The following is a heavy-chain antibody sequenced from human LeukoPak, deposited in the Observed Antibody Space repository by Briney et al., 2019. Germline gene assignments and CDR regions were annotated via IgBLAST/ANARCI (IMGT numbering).Heavy chain of an antibody. CDR3: ARYYGLIDY. D-gene: IGHD3-10*01. J-gene: IGHJ4*02. CDR1: GFTFSSYA. CDR2: ISLDGSTT. V-gene: IGHV3-74*01. Sequence: GGSLRLSCAASGFTFSSYAVSWVRQAPGKGLVWVSRISLDGSTTTYADSVKGRFIISRDNAKNTLYLQMNSLRAEDTAVYYCARYYGLIDYWGQGTLVTVSS.